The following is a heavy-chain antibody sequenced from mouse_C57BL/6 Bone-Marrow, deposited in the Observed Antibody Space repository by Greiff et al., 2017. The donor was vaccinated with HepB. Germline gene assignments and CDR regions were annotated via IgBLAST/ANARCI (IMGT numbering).Heavy chain of an antibody. CDR1: GYTFTSYW. J-gene: IGHJ4*01. Sequence: QVQLQQPGAELVKPGASVKLSCKASGYTFTSYWMHWVKQRPGQGLEWIGMIHPNSGSTNYNEKFKSKATLTVDKSSSTAYMQLRSLTSEDSAVYYCAREGYYVMDYWGQGTSVTVSS. CDR3: AREGYYVMDY. V-gene: IGHV1-64*01. CDR2: IHPNSGST.